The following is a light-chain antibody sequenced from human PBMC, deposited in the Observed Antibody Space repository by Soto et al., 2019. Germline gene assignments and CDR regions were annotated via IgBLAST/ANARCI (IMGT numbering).Light chain of an antibody. CDR2: KAS. V-gene: IGKV1-5*03. J-gene: IGKJ1*01. CDR1: QSISAW. CDR3: QQYNNYGSWT. Sequence: DIQMTQSPSTLSASVGDRVTITCRASQSISAWLAWYQQKPGKAPKLLIYKASSLESGVPSRFSGSGSGIDFTLTISSLQPDDFATYYCQQYNNYGSWTFGQGTKV.